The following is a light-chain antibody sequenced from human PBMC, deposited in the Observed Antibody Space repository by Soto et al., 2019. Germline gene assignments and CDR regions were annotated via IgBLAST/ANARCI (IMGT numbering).Light chain of an antibody. CDR2: GAS. CDR3: QQYGSSHT. J-gene: IGKJ2*01. CDR1: QSVSSNY. Sequence: EIVLTQSPGTLSLSPGERGTLSCRASQSVSSNYLAWYQQKPGQAPRLLIYGASSRATGIPDRFSGSGSGTDFTLTISRLEPEDCAVYYCQQYGSSHTFGQGTKLEIK. V-gene: IGKV3-20*01.